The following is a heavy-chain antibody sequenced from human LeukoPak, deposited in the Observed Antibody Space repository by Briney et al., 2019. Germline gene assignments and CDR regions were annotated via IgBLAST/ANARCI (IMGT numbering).Heavy chain of an antibody. CDR3: VPKGNEGY. CDR1: GFTFSAYA. J-gene: IGHJ4*02. Sequence: GGSPRLSCSASGFTFSAYAMHRVRQAPGKELEYVSAISPNGGSTYYADSVKGRFTISRDNSKNTLYLQMSSLRVEDTAVYYCVPKGNEGYWGQGTLVTVSS. D-gene: IGHD1-1*01. CDR2: ISPNGGST. V-gene: IGHV3-64D*06.